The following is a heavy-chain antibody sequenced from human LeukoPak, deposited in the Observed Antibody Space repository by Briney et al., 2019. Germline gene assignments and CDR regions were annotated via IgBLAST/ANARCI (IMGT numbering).Heavy chain of an antibody. J-gene: IGHJ2*01. Sequence: SETLSLTCTVSGGSIRSGSYYWTWIRQPPGKGLEWIGYIDHTGTTNYNPSLNSRVTISRDTSKNHFSLQLSSVTAADTAVYYCARVAQKLERIVVAGTSEWRANWFFDLWGRGTLVTVSS. D-gene: IGHD6-19*01. CDR2: IDHTGTT. CDR1: GGSIRSGSYY. CDR3: ARVAQKLERIVVAGTSEWRANWFFDL. V-gene: IGHV4-61*03.